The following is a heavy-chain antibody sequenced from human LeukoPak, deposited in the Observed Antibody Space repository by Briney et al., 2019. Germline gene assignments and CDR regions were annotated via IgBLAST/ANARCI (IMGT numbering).Heavy chain of an antibody. V-gene: IGHV4-59*11. J-gene: IGHJ3*02. Sequence: SETLSPTCAVSGGSISRHYWSWIRQPPGKGLEWIGYIYYTGKTYYRPSLHSRVTMSVETSNNHSSLMLTSITAADTAVSYCARLVNNASSGDADTFDMWGQGTMVTVSS. CDR3: ARLVNNASSGDADTFDM. CDR1: GGSISRHY. D-gene: IGHD2-15*01. CDR2: IYYTGKT.